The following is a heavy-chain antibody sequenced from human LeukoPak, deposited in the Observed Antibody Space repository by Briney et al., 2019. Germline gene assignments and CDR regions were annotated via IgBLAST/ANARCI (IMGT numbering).Heavy chain of an antibody. V-gene: IGHV1-69*05. Sequence: SVKVSCKASGYTFTGYYMHWVRQAPGQGLEWMGGIIPIFGTANYAQKFQGRVTITTDESTSTAYMELSSLRSEDTAVYYCARDDLPYYGSGRSFDYWGQGTLVTVSS. D-gene: IGHD3-10*01. CDR2: IIPIFGTA. J-gene: IGHJ4*02. CDR1: GYTFTGYY. CDR3: ARDDLPYYGSGRSFDY.